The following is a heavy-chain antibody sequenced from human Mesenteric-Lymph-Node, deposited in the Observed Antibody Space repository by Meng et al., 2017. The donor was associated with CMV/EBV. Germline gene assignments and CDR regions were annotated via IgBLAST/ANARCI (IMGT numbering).Heavy chain of an antibody. CDR2: IYYSGST. D-gene: IGHD3-10*01. J-gene: IGHJ5*02. V-gene: IGHV4-39*01. Sequence: QLQLQESGPGLGKPSETLSLPCTVSGRSISSSSYYWGWIRQPPGKGLEWIGSIYYSGSTYYNPSLKSRVTISVDTSKNQFSLKLSSVTAADTAVYYCARPHYYGSGSSPWFDPWGQGTLVTVSS. CDR3: ARPHYYGSGSSPWFDP. CDR1: GRSISSSSYY.